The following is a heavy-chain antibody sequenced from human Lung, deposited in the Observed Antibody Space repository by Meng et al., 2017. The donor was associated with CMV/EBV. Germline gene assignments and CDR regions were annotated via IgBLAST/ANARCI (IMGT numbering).Heavy chain of an antibody. V-gene: IGHV3-21*01. CDR2: ISSSSSYI. J-gene: IGHJ4*02. CDR3: ARDFRGGSGYYPPFDY. D-gene: IGHD3-22*01. Sequence: SGCTFSSYSMNWVRQAPGKGLEWVSSISSSSSYIYYADSVKGRFTISRDNAKNSLYLQMNSLRAEDTAVYYCARDFRGGSGYYPPFDYWGQGTLVTVSS. CDR1: GCTFSSYS.